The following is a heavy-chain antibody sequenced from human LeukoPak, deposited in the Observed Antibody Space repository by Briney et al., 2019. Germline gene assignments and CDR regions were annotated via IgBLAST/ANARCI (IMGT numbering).Heavy chain of an antibody. CDR1: GGSFSGYY. J-gene: IGHJ4*02. Sequence: PSETLSLTCAVYGGSFSGYYWSWIRQPPGKGLEWIGEINHSGSTNYNPSLKSRVTISVDTSKDFFSLKLRSVTAADTAVYYCARGRQFSTYWGQGTLVTVSS. D-gene: IGHD5-24*01. V-gene: IGHV4-34*01. CDR3: ARGRQFSTY. CDR2: INHSGST.